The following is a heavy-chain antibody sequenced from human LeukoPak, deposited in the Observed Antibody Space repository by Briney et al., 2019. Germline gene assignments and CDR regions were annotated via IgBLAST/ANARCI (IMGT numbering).Heavy chain of an antibody. CDR1: GYSFTDYW. CDR2: IYPRDSDT. V-gene: IGHV5-51*01. Sequence: GESLKISCKVSGYSFTDYWIGWVRQMPGKGLEWMGIIYPRDSDTRYSPSLQGQVTVSADKSISTAYLQWSSLKASDTAMYYCASQLAARPGGFDYWGQGTLVTVSS. CDR3: ASQLAARPGGFDY. J-gene: IGHJ4*02. D-gene: IGHD6-6*01.